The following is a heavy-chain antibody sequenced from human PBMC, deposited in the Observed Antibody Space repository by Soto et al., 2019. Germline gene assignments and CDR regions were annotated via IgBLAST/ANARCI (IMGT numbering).Heavy chain of an antibody. Sequence: EVQLVESGGGLVQPGGSLRLSCDASGFTFSSYSMNWVRQAPGKGLEWVSYISSSSSMMYYTDSVRGRFTISRDNAKNSLYLQMNSLRDEDTAVYLCAKNIGARRAQAMDVWGQGTTVTVSS. CDR1: GFTFSSYS. V-gene: IGHV3-48*02. D-gene: IGHD6-6*01. CDR2: ISSSSSMM. CDR3: AKNIGARRAQAMDV. J-gene: IGHJ6*02.